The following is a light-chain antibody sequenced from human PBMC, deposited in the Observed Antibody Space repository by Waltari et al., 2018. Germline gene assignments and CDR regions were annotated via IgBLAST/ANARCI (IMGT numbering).Light chain of an antibody. CDR2: KAS. CDR3: QQYNSYAWT. V-gene: IGKV1-5*03. J-gene: IGKJ1*01. Sequence: DIQMTQSPSTLSASVGDRVTITCRASQSISSWLAWYQQKPGKAPKLLIYKASSLESGVPSRFRGSGSGKEFTLTISSLKPDDFATYYCQQYNSYAWTFGQGTKVEIK. CDR1: QSISSW.